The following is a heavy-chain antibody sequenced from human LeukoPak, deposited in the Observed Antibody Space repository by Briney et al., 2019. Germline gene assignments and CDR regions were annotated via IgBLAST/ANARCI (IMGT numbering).Heavy chain of an antibody. D-gene: IGHD3-22*01. CDR3: ARALYDDDGYYHFDY. Sequence: ASVKVSCKASGYTFTDYYLHWVRQAPGQGLEWMGWINPKSGGTKYTLRFQGTVTMTRDTSIATAYMELSRLRSVDTAVYYCARALYDDDGYYHFDYWGQGSLVTVSS. CDR1: GYTFTDYY. J-gene: IGHJ4*02. CDR2: INPKSGGT. V-gene: IGHV1-2*02.